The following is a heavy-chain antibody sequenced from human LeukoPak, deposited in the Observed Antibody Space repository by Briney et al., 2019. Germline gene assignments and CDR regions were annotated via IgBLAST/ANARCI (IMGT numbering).Heavy chain of an antibody. CDR3: ARHGVYYYYGMDV. CDR2: ISAYNGNT. CDR1: GGTFSSYA. V-gene: IGHV1-18*01. D-gene: IGHD2-8*01. Sequence: GASVKVSCKASGGTFSSYAISWVRQAPGQGLEWMGWISAYNGNTNYAQKLQGRVTMTTDTSTSTAYMELRSLRSDDTAVYYCARHGVYYYYGMDVWGQGTTVTVSS. J-gene: IGHJ6*02.